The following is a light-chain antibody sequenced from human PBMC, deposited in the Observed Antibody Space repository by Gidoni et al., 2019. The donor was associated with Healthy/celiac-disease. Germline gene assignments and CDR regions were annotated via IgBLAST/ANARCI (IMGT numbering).Light chain of an antibody. V-gene: IGKV1-5*01. CDR1: QSISSW. CDR2: DAS. J-gene: IGKJ4*01. CDR3: QQYNSYSFT. Sequence: DIQMTQSPSTLSASVGDRVTITCRASQSISSWLAWYQQKPGKAPKLLIYDASSLESGVPSRFSGSGSGTEFTLTISSLQPDEFATYYCQQYNSYSFTFGGGTKVEIK.